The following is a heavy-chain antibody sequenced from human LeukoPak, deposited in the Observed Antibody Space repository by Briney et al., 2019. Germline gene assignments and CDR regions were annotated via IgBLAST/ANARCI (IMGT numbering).Heavy chain of an antibody. CDR3: TTENWGRGDY. D-gene: IGHD3-16*01. V-gene: IGHV3-15*01. Sequence: GGSQRLSCAASGFAFNYAWVSWVRKAPGKGLEWIGRIKSKPDGGTTDYAAPVKGRFTISRDDSKNTLYLQMNTLQIDDTPVYYCTTENWGRGDYWGQGTLITVSS. CDR1: GFAFNYAW. J-gene: IGHJ4*02. CDR2: IKSKPDGGTT.